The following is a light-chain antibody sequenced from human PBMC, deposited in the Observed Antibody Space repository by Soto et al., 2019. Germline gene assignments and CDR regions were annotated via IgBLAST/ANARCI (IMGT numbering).Light chain of an antibody. CDR1: QNIGNK. CDR3: QEYNYWHPIT. Sequence: IGMTQSPCTLSVSPGERATLSCRASQNIGNKVGWYQQKPGQAPRLLIYGASTRATSIPVRFSGSGSGTEFTLTITSLQSEDSAVYYCQEYNYWHPITFGGGTKVDIK. CDR2: GAS. V-gene: IGKV3-15*01. J-gene: IGKJ4*01.